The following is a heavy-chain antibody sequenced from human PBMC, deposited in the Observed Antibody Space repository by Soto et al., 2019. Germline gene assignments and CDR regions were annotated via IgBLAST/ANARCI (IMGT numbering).Heavy chain of an antibody. J-gene: IGHJ4*02. Sequence: GGSLRLSCAASGFTFSSYAMHWVRQAPGKGLEWVAVISYDGSNKYYADSVKGRFTISRDNSKNTLYLQMNSLRAEDTAVYYCARGVSSSSREGIDYWGRRTLFTASS. CDR1: GFTFSSYA. D-gene: IGHD6-13*01. CDR2: ISYDGSNK. CDR3: ARGVSSSSREGIDY. V-gene: IGHV3-30-3*01.